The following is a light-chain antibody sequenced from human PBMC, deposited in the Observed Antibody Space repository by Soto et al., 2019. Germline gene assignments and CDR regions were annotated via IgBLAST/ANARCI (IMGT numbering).Light chain of an antibody. CDR1: QSVSSY. Sequence: EIVLTQSPATLPLSPWERATLSCRASQSVSSYLAWYQQKPGQAPRLLIYDASNRATGIPARFSGSGSGTDFTLTINSLEPEDSAVYYCQQRSNWPSITFGQGTRLEI. V-gene: IGKV3-11*01. CDR2: DAS. J-gene: IGKJ5*01. CDR3: QQRSNWPSIT.